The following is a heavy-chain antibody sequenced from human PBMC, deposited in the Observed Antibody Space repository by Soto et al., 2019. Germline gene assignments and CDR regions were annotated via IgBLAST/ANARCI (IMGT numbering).Heavy chain of an antibody. Sequence: SRPTLVNPTQTLTLTCTFSEFSLSLRGTCVSWIRQRPGKALELLALIDWDDDKYYSTSLXXRVTISKDTSKNQVVLTMTNMDPVDTATYYCARTRKIGYCSGGSCYGYYYGMDVWVQGPAVTASS. CDR3: ARTRKIGYCSGGSCYGYYYGMDV. CDR2: IDWDDDK. J-gene: IGHJ6*02. D-gene: IGHD2-15*01. V-gene: IGHV2-70*01. CDR1: EFSLSLRGTC.